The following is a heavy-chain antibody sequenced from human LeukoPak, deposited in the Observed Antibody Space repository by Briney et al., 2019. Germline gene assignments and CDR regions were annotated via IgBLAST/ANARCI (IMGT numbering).Heavy chain of an antibody. CDR1: GYTFTSYG. Sequence: ASVKVSCKASGYTFTSYGITWVRQAPGQGLERMGWMSAYNGNTNYAQKLQGRVTMTTDTSTSAAYMELRSLRSDDTAVYYCARDSGIAAAGTKGWYLDYWGQGTLVTVSS. J-gene: IGHJ4*02. D-gene: IGHD6-13*01. V-gene: IGHV1-18*01. CDR3: ARDSGIAAAGTKGWYLDY. CDR2: MSAYNGNT.